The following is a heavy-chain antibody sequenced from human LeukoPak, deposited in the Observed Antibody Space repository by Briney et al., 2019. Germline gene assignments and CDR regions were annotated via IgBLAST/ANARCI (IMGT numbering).Heavy chain of an antibody. D-gene: IGHD4/OR15-4a*01. V-gene: IGHV1-2*03. CDR1: GYTFNDYY. J-gene: IGHJ4*02. Sequence: LGASVKVSCKASGYTFNDYYIYWVRQAPGQGLEWMGWIKSKTGDTKYAQNLQGRVTMTRDTSISTAYMEMSSLTSDDTAVYYCARRLSGPTDLGYWGQGTLVTVSS. CDR2: IKSKTGDT. CDR3: ARRLSGPTDLGY.